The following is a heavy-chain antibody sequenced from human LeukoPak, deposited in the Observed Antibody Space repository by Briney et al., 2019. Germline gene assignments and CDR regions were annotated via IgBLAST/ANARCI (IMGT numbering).Heavy chain of an antibody. CDR3: ARDTYNYGSSAYYFDY. D-gene: IGHD5-18*01. V-gene: IGHV4-4*02. CDR1: GGSISSSDW. J-gene: IGHJ4*02. CDR2: SYHDGST. Sequence: SETLSLTCAVSGGSISSSDWWSWVRQPPGKGLEWIGESYHDGSTNYNPSLKNRVTISVDKSKNHFSLKLSSVTAADTAVYYCARDTYNYGSSAYYFDYWGQGTLVTVSS.